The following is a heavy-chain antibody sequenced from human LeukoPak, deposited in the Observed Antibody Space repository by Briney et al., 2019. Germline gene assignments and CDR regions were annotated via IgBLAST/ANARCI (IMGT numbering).Heavy chain of an antibody. Sequence: GESLKISCKASGYSFSDYWIGWVRHMPGKDLEWMTIIYPDDSETRYSPSLQGQVTISADKSTNTAYLQWSSLKASDTGMYYCARQRGYRMTKDGFDVWGQGTMVTVSS. CDR2: IYPDDSET. V-gene: IGHV5-51*01. CDR3: ARQRGYRMTKDGFDV. D-gene: IGHD2-2*03. J-gene: IGHJ3*01. CDR1: GYSFSDYW.